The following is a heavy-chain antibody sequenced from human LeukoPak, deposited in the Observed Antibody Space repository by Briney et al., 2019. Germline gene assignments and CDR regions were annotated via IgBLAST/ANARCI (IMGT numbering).Heavy chain of an antibody. CDR3: ARVKGYYDSSGGFDI. J-gene: IGHJ3*02. D-gene: IGHD3-22*01. Sequence: ASVKVSCKASGYTFTGYYMHRVRQAPGQGLEWMGWINPNSGGTNYAQKFQGRVTMTRDTSISTAYMELSRLRSDDTAVYYCARVKGYYDSSGGFDIWGQGTMVTVSS. V-gene: IGHV1-2*02. CDR1: GYTFTGYY. CDR2: INPNSGGT.